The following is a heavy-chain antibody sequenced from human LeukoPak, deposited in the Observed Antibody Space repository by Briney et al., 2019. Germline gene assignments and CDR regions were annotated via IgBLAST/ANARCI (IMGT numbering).Heavy chain of an antibody. J-gene: IGHJ4*02. Sequence: PGGSLRLSCAASGFTFSSYAMHWVRQAPGKGLEWVAVISYDGSNKYYADSVKGRFTISRDNSKNTLYLQMNSLRAEDTAVYYCARDLWSIAAREVRGFDYWGQGTLVTVSS. CDR2: ISYDGSNK. D-gene: IGHD6-6*01. CDR1: GFTFSSYA. V-gene: IGHV3-30-3*01. CDR3: ARDLWSIAAREVRGFDY.